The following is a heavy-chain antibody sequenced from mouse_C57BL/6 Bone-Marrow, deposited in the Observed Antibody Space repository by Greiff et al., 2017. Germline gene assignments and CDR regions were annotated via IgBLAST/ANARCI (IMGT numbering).Heavy chain of an antibody. CDR1: GYAFTNYL. J-gene: IGHJ4*01. D-gene: IGHD2-5*01. CDR3: ARTYYSKDAMDY. Sequence: VQLQQSGAELVRPGTSVKVSCKASGYAFTNYLIEWVKQRPGQGLEWIGVINPGSGGTNYNEKFKGKATLTADKSSSTAYMQLSSLTSEDSAVYCCARTYYSKDAMDYWGQGTSVTVSS. V-gene: IGHV1-54*01. CDR2: INPGSGGT.